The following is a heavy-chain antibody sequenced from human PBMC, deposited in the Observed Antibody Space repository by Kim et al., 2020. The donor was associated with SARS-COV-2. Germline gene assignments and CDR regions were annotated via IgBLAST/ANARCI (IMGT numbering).Heavy chain of an antibody. CDR2: INHSGST. V-gene: IGHV4-34*01. Sequence: ETLSLTCAVYGGSFSGYYWSWIRQPPGKGLEWIGEINHSGSTNYNPSLKSRVTISVDTSKNQFSLKLSSVTAADTAVYYCARGIAAAGRSRYFDLWGRGTLVTVSS. J-gene: IGHJ2*01. CDR1: GGSFSGYY. D-gene: IGHD6-13*01. CDR3: ARGIAAAGRSRYFDL.